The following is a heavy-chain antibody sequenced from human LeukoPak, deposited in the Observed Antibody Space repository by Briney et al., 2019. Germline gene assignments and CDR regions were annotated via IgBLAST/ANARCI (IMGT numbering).Heavy chain of an antibody. Sequence: PGGSLRLSCAASGFTFSSYWMSWVRQAPGKGLEGVANIKQDGSEKYYVDSVKGRFTISRDNAKNSLYLQMNSLRAEDTAVYYCARDLPPPDIVVVVAADFGFDPWGQGTLVTVSS. D-gene: IGHD2-15*01. CDR2: IKQDGSEK. V-gene: IGHV3-7*03. CDR1: GFTFSSYW. CDR3: ARDLPPPDIVVVVAADFGFDP. J-gene: IGHJ5*02.